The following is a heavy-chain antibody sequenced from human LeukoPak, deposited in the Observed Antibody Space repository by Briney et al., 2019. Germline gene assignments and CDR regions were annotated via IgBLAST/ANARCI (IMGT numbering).Heavy chain of an antibody. CDR1: GGSISSGGYY. D-gene: IGHD5-24*01. V-gene: IGHV4-30-4*01. CDR3: ARAGEMATIHPIDY. Sequence: SQTLSLTCTVSGGSISSGGYYWSWTRQPPGKGLEWIGYTYYSGSTYYNPSLKSRVTISVDTSKNQFSLKLSSVTAADTAVYYCARAGEMATIHPIDYWGQGTLVTVSS. CDR2: TYYSGST. J-gene: IGHJ4*02.